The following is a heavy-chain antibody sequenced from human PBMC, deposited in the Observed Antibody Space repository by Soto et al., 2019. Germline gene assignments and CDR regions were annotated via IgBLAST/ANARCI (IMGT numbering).Heavy chain of an antibody. V-gene: IGHV3-33*01. J-gene: IGHJ5*02. Sequence: QVQLVESGGGVVQPGRSLRLSCAASGFTFSSYGMHWVRQAPGKGLEWVAVIWYDGSNKYYADSVKGRFTISRDNSKNTLYLQMNSLSAEDTAVYYCARVGYYGSGSSHLSFDPWGQGTLVTVSS. CDR3: ARVGYYGSGSSHLSFDP. D-gene: IGHD3-10*01. CDR1: GFTFSSYG. CDR2: IWYDGSNK.